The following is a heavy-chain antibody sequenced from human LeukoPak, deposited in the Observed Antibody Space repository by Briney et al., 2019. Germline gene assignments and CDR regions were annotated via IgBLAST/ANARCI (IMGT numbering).Heavy chain of an antibody. D-gene: IGHD3-22*01. Sequence: SVNVSCKVSGYTLTELSMHWVRQAPGKGLEWMGDFDPEDGETIYAQKFQGRVTMTEDTSTDTAYMELSSLRSEDTAVYYCATCALACNYYDSSGYSWYFDLWGRGTLVTVSS. CDR3: ATCALACNYYDSSGYSWYFDL. CDR1: GYTLTELS. V-gene: IGHV1-24*01. J-gene: IGHJ2*01. CDR2: FDPEDGET.